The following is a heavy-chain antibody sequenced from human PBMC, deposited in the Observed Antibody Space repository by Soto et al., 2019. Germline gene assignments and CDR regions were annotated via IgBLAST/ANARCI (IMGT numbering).Heavy chain of an antibody. CDR1: GFTFSSYG. J-gene: IGHJ4*02. Sequence: QVQLVESGGGVVQPGRSLRLSCAASGFTFSSYGMHWVRQAPGKGLEWVAVISYDGSNKYYADSVKGRFTISRDNSKNTLYLQMNSLRAEDTAVYYCAKETYSYPDYWGQGTLVTVSS. D-gene: IGHD5-18*01. V-gene: IGHV3-30*18. CDR2: ISYDGSNK. CDR3: AKETYSYPDY.